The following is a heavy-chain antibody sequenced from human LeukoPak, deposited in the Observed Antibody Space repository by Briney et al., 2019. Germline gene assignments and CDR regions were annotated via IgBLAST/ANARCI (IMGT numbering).Heavy chain of an antibody. CDR2: ISDSGGYT. V-gene: IGHV3-23*01. D-gene: IGHD1-14*01. J-gene: IGHJ4*02. Sequence: GGSLRLSCAASGFTFSSSAMTWVRQAPGKGLEWVSSISDSGGYTYYADSVKGRFTISRDNSKNTLYLQMNSLGAEDTAVYYCAKAEARTFDYWGQGTLVTVSS. CDR3: AKAEARTFDY. CDR1: GFTFSSSA.